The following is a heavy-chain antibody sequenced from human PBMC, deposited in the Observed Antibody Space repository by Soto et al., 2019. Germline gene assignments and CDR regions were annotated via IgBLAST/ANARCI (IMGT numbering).Heavy chain of an antibody. V-gene: IGHV1-2*02. CDR3: ARDFCSGSCYPSDAFDF. CDR2: INPKTGDT. CDR1: GYTFADYY. D-gene: IGHD2-15*01. J-gene: IGHJ3*01. Sequence: GASVKVTCKASGYTFADYYIHWVRLAPGHGLEWMGWINPKTGDTNFAQKFQGRVTMTRDTSITTTYMDLNSLTYDDAAVYFCARDFCSGSCYPSDAFDFCGRGTLVTGS.